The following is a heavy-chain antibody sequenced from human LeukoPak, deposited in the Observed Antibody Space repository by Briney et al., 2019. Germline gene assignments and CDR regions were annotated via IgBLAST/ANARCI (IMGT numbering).Heavy chain of an antibody. D-gene: IGHD3-3*01. V-gene: IGHV1-18*01. CDR2: ITADNFNT. Sequence: ASVKVSCKASGYTFNSYPLTWVRQAPGVGFEWVGWITADNFNTNYAQKFQGRVTLTKETSTNTAYMEMRSLMSDDTAVYYCARVRTPFGVVASPDALDVWGQGTAVTVTS. CDR1: GYTFNSYP. CDR3: ARVRTPFGVVASPDALDV. J-gene: IGHJ3*01.